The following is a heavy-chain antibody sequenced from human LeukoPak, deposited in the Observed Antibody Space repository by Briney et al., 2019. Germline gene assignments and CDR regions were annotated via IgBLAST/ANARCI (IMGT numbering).Heavy chain of an antibody. J-gene: IGHJ4*02. Sequence: PGGSLRLSCAASGFTFSNYEMNWIRQPPGKGLEWVSYISPSGTTIHYADSVKGRFTISRDNARNSLYLQMNSLRAEDTAVYYCARGWGEGGQGPLVTVSS. D-gene: IGHD3-10*01. CDR3: ARGWGE. CDR1: GFTFSNYE. V-gene: IGHV3-48*03. CDR2: ISPSGTTI.